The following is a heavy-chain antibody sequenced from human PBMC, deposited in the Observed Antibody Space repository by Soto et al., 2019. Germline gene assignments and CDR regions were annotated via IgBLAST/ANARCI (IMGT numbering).Heavy chain of an antibody. Sequence: QVQLQESGPGLVKPSETLSLTCTVSGGSISSYYWSWIRQPPGKGLEWIGYIYYSGSTNYNPSLKSRVTISVDTSKNQFSLRLSSVTAADTAVYYCARVWGGAFAIWGRGTMVTVSS. D-gene: IGHD1-26*01. CDR3: ARVWGGAFAI. J-gene: IGHJ3*02. V-gene: IGHV4-59*01. CDR2: IYYSGST. CDR1: GGSISSYY.